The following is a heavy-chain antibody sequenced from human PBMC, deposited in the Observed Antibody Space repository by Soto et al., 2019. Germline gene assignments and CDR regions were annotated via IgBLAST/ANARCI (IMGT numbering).Heavy chain of an antibody. V-gene: IGHV1-3*01. D-gene: IGHD2-2*01. CDR2: INAGDGNT. Sequence: QVRLVQSGAEVKKPGASVKVSCKTSGYTFTNYAIHWVRQAPGQTLEWMGWINAGDGNTKYSQKFQGRVTITRDTSASTAYMALSSLRSEDAAVYYCARSGSCTSTSCYGGFDIWGQGTMVTVSS. CDR3: ARSGSCTSTSCYGGFDI. J-gene: IGHJ3*02. CDR1: GYTFTNYA.